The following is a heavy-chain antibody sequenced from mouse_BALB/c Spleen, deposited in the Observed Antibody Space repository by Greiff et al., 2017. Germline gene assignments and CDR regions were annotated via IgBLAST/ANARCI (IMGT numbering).Heavy chain of an antibody. CDR1: GYSFTGYY. J-gene: IGHJ4*01. Sequence: LVMPGASVKMSCKASGYSFTGYYMHWVKQSHGKSLEWIGYISCYNGATSYNQKFKGKATFTVDTSSSTAYMQFNSLTSEDSAVYYCARGRSHYAMDYWGQGTSVTVSS. CDR2: ISCYNGAT. V-gene: IGHV1S34*01. CDR3: ARGRSHYAMDY.